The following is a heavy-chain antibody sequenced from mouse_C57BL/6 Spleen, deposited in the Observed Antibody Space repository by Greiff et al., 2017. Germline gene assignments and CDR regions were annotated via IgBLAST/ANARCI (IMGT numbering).Heavy chain of an antibody. CDR1: GYTFTDYY. Sequence: QVQLQQSGAELVRPGASVKLSCKASGYTFTDYYINWVKQRPGQGLEWIARIYPGSGNPYYNEKFKGKATLTAEKSSSTAYMQLSSLTSEDSAVYFCARSDFLLRGYYFDYWGQGTTLTVSS. CDR3: ARSDFLLRGYYFDY. V-gene: IGHV1-76*01. D-gene: IGHD1-1*02. CDR2: IYPGSGNP. J-gene: IGHJ2*01.